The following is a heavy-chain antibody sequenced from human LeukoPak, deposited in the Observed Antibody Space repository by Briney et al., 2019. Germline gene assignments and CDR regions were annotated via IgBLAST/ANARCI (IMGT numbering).Heavy chain of an antibody. Sequence: GGSLRLSCAASGFTFSNYWMHWVRQAPGKGLVWVSRINSDGSPTSYADSVKGRFTISRDNAKNTLYLQMSRLRAEDTAVYYCARDYCSSTSCFPDVWGKGTTVTVSS. J-gene: IGHJ6*04. CDR3: ARDYCSSTSCFPDV. V-gene: IGHV3-74*01. CDR1: GFTFSNYW. D-gene: IGHD2-2*01. CDR2: INSDGSPT.